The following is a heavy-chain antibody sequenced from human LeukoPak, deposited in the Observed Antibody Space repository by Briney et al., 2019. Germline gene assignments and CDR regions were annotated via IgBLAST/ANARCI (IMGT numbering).Heavy chain of an antibody. CDR1: GGSISSYY. D-gene: IGHD2-15*01. V-gene: IGHV4-59*01. CDR3: ARSRAYCSGGSCYNWFDP. Sequence: PSETLSLTCTVSGGSISSYYWSWIRQPPGKGLEWIGYIYYSGSTNYNPYLKSRVTISVDTYKTTFSLTLSSVTAADTAVYYCARSRAYCSGGSCYNWFDPWGQGTLVTVSS. CDR2: IYYSGST. J-gene: IGHJ5*02.